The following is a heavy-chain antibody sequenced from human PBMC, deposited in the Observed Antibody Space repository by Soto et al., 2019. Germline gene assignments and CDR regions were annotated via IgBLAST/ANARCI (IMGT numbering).Heavy chain of an antibody. Sequence: SEILSLTCTVSGGSISSSSYYWGWIRQPPGKGLEWIGSIYYSGSTYYNPSLKSRVTISVDTSKKQFSLKLSSVTAADTAVYYCARLLGSGYYYGMDVWGQGTTVTVSS. J-gene: IGHJ6*02. CDR2: IYYSGST. CDR3: ARLLGSGYYYGMDV. V-gene: IGHV4-39*01. D-gene: IGHD3-10*01. CDR1: GGSISSSSYY.